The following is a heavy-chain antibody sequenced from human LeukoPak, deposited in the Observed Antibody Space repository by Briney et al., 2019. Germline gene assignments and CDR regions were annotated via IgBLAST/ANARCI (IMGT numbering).Heavy chain of an antibody. Sequence: GGSLRLSCAASGFTFSHFGMHWVRQAPGKGLEWVSSISSSSSYIYYADSVKGRFTISRDNAKNSLYLQMNSLRAEDTAVYYCARGRYGDYAWFDPWGQGTLVTVSS. J-gene: IGHJ5*02. CDR3: ARGRYGDYAWFDP. CDR2: ISSSSSYI. V-gene: IGHV3-21*01. CDR1: GFTFSHFG. D-gene: IGHD4-17*01.